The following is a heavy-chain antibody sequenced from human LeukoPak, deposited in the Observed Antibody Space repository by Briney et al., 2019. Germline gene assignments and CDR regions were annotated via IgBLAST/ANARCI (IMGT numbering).Heavy chain of an antibody. CDR2: INHSGST. Sequence: PSETLSLTCAVYGGSFSGYYWSWIRQPPGKGLEWIGEINHSGSTNYNPSLKSRVTISLDTSNNRFSLKVTSVTAADTAVYYCARGTDMTPISGYYSFVYWGQGTLVSVSS. V-gene: IGHV4-34*01. J-gene: IGHJ4*02. D-gene: IGHD5-12*01. CDR3: ARGTDMTPISGYYSFVY. CDR1: GGSFSGYY.